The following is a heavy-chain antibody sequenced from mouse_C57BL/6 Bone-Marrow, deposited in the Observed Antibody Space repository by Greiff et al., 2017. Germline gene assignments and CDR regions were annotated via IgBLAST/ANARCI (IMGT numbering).Heavy chain of an antibody. V-gene: IGHV1-55*01. Sequence: VQLQQPGAELVKPGASVKMSCKASGYTFTSYWITWVKQRPGQGLEWIGDIYPVSGSTNYNEKFKSKATLTVDTSSSTAYMQLSSLTSEDSAVYYCAKIYYGYFYAMDYWGQGTSVTVSS. CDR2: IYPVSGST. CDR1: GYTFTSYW. J-gene: IGHJ4*01. D-gene: IGHD2-2*01. CDR3: AKIYYGYFYAMDY.